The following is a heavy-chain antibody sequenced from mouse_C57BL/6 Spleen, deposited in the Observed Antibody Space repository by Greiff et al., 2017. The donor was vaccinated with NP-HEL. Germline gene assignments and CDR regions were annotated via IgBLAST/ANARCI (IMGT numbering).Heavy chain of an antibody. V-gene: IGHV1-50*01. J-gene: IGHJ3*01. CDR2: IDPSDSYT. CDR1: GYTFTSYW. D-gene: IGHD6-1*01. Sequence: QVQLQQPGAELVKPGASVTLSCKASGYTFTSYWMQWVKQRPGQGLEWIGEIDPSDSYTNYNQKFKGKATLTVDTSSSTAYMQLSSLTSEDSAVYYCARWDLQSAYWGQGTLVTVSA. CDR3: ARWDLQSAY.